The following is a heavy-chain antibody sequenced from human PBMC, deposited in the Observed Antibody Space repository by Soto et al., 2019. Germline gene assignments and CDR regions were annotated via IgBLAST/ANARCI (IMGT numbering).Heavy chain of an antibody. CDR2: VYYSGST. V-gene: IGHV4-59*01. D-gene: IGHD6-19*01. CDR1: GASISTYY. J-gene: IGHJ5*02. CDR3: ARHRVYLGRSGQPGSGRFHP. Sequence: QVQLQESGPGLVNPSETLSLTCTVSGASISTYYWSWIRQPPGKGLEWIGYVYYSGSTNYNPSLKIRGARSVETAKNPFSLKLAFVAAADTGVYYCARHRVYLGRSGQPGSGRFHPLGPGTLVTVSS.